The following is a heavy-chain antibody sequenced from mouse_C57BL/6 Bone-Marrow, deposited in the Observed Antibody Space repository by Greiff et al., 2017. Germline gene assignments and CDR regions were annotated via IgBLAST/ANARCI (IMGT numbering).Heavy chain of an antibody. D-gene: IGHD2-5*01. CDR2: IWRGGSP. J-gene: IGHJ4*01. Sequence: VKLVESGPGLVQPSQSLSITCTVSGFSLTSYGVHWVRQSPGKGLEWLGVIWRGGSPDYNAAFMSRLSITKDNSKSQVFFKMNSLQADDTAIYYCAKASNYAGASMDYWGQGTSVTVSS. CDR3: AKASNYAGASMDY. V-gene: IGHV2-5*01. CDR1: GFSLTSYG.